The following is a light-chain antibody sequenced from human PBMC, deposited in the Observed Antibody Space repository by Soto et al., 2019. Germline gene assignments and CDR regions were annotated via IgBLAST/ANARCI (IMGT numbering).Light chain of an antibody. CDR3: QQYGRSPFT. CDR2: VAS. CDR1: QSVSSNY. J-gene: IGKJ3*01. Sequence: EIVMTQSPGTLSLSPGETATLSCRASQSVSSNYVAWFHQKPGQAPRLLIYVASSMATGVPDRFSAGGSGTDFTLTISRLEPEDFAVYYCQQYGRSPFTFGPGTKVDIK. V-gene: IGKV3-20*01.